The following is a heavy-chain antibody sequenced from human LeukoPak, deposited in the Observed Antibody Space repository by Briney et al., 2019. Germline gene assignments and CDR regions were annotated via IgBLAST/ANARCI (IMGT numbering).Heavy chain of an antibody. Sequence: GRSLRLSCAASGFTFSSYGIHWVRQAPGKGLEWVAVISYDGSNKYYVDSVKGRFTISRDNSKNTLNLQMNSLRAEDTAVYYCARERGSGWGGGIQHWGQGTLVTVSS. CDR2: ISYDGSNK. J-gene: IGHJ1*01. D-gene: IGHD6-19*01. V-gene: IGHV3-30*03. CDR1: GFTFSSYG. CDR3: ARERGSGWGGGIQH.